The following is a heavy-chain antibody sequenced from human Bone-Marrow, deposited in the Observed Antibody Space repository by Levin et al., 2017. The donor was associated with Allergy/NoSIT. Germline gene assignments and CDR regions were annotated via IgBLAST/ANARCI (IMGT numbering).Heavy chain of an antibody. CDR2: IKQDGSEK. J-gene: IGHJ4*02. CDR3: ARVRSERYSSGWYYFDY. D-gene: IGHD6-19*01. Sequence: SCAASGFTFSSYWMSWVRQAPGKGLEWVANIKQDGSEKYYVDSVKGRFTISRDNAKNSLYLQMNSLRAEDTAVYYCARVRSERYSSGWYYFDYWGQGTLVTVSS. CDR1: GFTFSSYW. V-gene: IGHV3-7*01.